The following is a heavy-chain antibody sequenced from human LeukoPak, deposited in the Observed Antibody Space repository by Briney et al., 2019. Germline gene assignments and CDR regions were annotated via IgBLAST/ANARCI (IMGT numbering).Heavy chain of an antibody. CDR3: AKHVRTCVWFFDY. Sequence: GGSLRLSCAASGFIFSSDALSWIRQAPGKGLEWVSLISGSGGRTDYADSVKGRFTISRDNSKNTLYLQMNSLKAEDTAVYYCAKHVRTCVWFFDYWGQGTLVTVSS. V-gene: IGHV3-23*01. J-gene: IGHJ4*02. D-gene: IGHD6-19*01. CDR2: ISGSGGRT. CDR1: GFIFSSDA.